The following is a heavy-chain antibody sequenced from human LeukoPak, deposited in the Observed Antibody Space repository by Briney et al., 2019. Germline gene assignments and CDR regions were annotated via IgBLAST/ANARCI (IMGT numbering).Heavy chain of an antibody. V-gene: IGHV4-39*07. J-gene: IGHJ4*02. CDR2: IYYSGST. CDR1: GGSISSSSYY. CDR3: ARDPGYSSGWQGDY. Sequence: SETLSLTCTVFGGSISSSSYYWGWIRQPPGKGLEWIGSIYYSGSTYYNPSLKSRVTISVDTSKNQFSLKLSSVTAADTAVYYCARDPGYSSGWQGDYWGQGTLVTVSS. D-gene: IGHD6-19*01.